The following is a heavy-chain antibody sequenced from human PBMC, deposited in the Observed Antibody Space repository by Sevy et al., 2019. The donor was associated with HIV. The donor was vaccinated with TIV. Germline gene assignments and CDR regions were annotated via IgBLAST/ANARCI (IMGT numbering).Heavy chain of an antibody. CDR2: ISGSGGST. CDR3: AKGGDFWSDYYSYYFDY. Sequence: GGSLRLSCAASGFTFSSYAMSWVRQAPGKGLEWVSAISGSGGSTYYADSVKGRFTISRDNSKNTLYLQMNSLRAEDTAVYYCAKGGDFWSDYYSYYFDYWGQGTLVTVSS. J-gene: IGHJ4*02. CDR1: GFTFSSYA. V-gene: IGHV3-23*01. D-gene: IGHD3-3*01.